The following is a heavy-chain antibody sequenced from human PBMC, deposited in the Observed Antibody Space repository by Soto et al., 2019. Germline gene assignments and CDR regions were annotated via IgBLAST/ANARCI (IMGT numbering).Heavy chain of an antibody. CDR1: GGSVTSGTYF. J-gene: IGHJ5*02. V-gene: IGHV4-61*01. CDR3: GRRNSGGNWFDP. CDR2: ISYIGNT. D-gene: IGHD4-17*01. Sequence: SETLSLTCTVSGGSVTSGTYFWNWVRQPPGKGLEWIGYISYIGNTDYNPSLKSRVTISVDTSKNQFSLKLNSLTPADTAVYYCGRRNSGGNWFDPWGPGTMVTVSS.